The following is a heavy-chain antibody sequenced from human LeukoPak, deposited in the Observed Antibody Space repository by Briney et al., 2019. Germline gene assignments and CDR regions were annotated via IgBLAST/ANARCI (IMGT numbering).Heavy chain of an antibody. CDR1: GGSISSYY. J-gene: IGHJ5*02. CDR2: IYYSGST. V-gene: IGHV4-59*01. CDR3: ARSFPYYCSSTSCSNWFDP. Sequence: SETLSLTCTVSGGSISSYYWSWIRQPPGKGLEWIGYIYYSGSTNYNPSLKSRVTISVDTSKNQFSLKLSSVTAADTAVYYCARSFPYYCSSTSCSNWFDPWGQGTLVTVSS. D-gene: IGHD2-2*01.